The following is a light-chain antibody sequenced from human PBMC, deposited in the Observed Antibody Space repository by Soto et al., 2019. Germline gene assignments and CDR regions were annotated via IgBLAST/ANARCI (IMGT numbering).Light chain of an antibody. Sequence: QSALTQPASVSGSPGQSITISCTGTSSDVGGYNYVSWYQQHPGKAPKHMIYDVSNRPSGVSNRFSGSKSGNTASLTISGLQAEDEADYYCSSYTSSSTGVFGTGTKVTVL. J-gene: IGLJ1*01. V-gene: IGLV2-14*01. CDR2: DVS. CDR1: SSDVGGYNY. CDR3: SSYTSSSTGV.